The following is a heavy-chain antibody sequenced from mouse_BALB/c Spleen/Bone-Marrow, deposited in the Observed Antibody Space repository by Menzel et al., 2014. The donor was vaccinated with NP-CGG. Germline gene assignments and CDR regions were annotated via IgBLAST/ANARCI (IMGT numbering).Heavy chain of an antibody. CDR2: IRNKANGYTT. J-gene: IGHJ4*01. CDR1: GFTFTDYY. Sequence: EVKLMESGGGLVQPGSSLRLSCATSGFTFTDYYMNWVRQPPGKALEWLGFIRNKANGYTTEFSASVKGRFTISRDNSQSILYRQMNTLRAEDSATYYCARYDGYSDNAMDYWGQGTSVTVSS. D-gene: IGHD2-3*01. V-gene: IGHV7-3*02. CDR3: ARYDGYSDNAMDY.